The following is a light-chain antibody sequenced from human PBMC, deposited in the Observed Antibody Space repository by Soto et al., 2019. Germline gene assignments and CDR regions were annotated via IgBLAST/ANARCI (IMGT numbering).Light chain of an antibody. J-gene: IGKJ4*01. CDR2: GAS. Sequence: EIVMTQSQATLSVSPGEIATLSCRASQTVSSNLAWYQQNPGQAPRLLIYGASIRATGIAARFSGSGSGTEFTLTISSLQSEDCAVYYCQQYNIWPLTFGGGTKVEIK. V-gene: IGKV3D-15*01. CDR1: QTVSSN. CDR3: QQYNIWPLT.